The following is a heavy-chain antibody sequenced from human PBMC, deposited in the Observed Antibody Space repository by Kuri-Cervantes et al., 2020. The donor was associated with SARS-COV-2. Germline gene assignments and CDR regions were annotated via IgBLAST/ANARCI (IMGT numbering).Heavy chain of an antibody. Sequence: GGSLRLSCAASGFTFDDYAMHWVRQAPGKGLEWVSGISWNSGSIGYADSVKGRFTISRDNAKNSLYLQMNSLRAEDTAVYYCARDTRLRFLEDDDAFDIWGQGTMVTVSS. CDR3: ARDTRLRFLEDDDAFDI. CDR2: ISWNSGSI. D-gene: IGHD3-3*01. CDR1: GFTFDDYA. V-gene: IGHV3-9*01. J-gene: IGHJ3*02.